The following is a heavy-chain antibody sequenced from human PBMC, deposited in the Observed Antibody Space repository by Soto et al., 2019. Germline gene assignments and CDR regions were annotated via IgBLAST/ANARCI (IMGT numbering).Heavy chain of an antibody. D-gene: IGHD6-13*01. CDR3: ARDWGPYSSNNWFDP. V-gene: IGHV4-4*02. CDR2: IYHSGST. J-gene: IGHJ5*02. Sequence: SETLSLTCAVSGASITSNNWWSWVRQPPGKGLEWIGQIYHSGSTNYNPSLKSRVTISVDKSKNQFSLKLSSVTAADTAVYYCARDWGPYSSNNWFDPWGQGTLVTVS. CDR1: GASITSNNW.